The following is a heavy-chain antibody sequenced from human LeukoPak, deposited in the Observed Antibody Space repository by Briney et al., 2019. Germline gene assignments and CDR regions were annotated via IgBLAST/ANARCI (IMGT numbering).Heavy chain of an antibody. CDR1: GVSISSHH. Sequence: PSETLSLTCTVSGVSISSHHWSWFRQSPGKGLEWIAYIYFSGSTNYNPSLKSRVTLSVDTSKNQFSLKLSSVTAADTAIYYCARGLGRGTWNVWGQGTTVTVSS. CDR2: IYFSGST. CDR3: ARGLGRGTWNV. D-gene: IGHD1-1*01. V-gene: IGHV4-59*11. J-gene: IGHJ6*02.